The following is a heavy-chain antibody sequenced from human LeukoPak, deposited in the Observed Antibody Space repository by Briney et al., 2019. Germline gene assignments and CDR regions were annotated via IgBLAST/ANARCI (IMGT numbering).Heavy chain of an antibody. D-gene: IGHD3-9*01. CDR2: SIPIFGTA. V-gene: IGHV1-69*05. J-gene: IGHJ4*02. CDR1: GGTFSSYA. Sequence: ASVKLSCKASGGTFSSYAISWVRQAPGQGLEWMGGSIPIFGTANYAQKFQGRVTITRDTSITTAYMEMSRLRSDDSALYYCARSPHILAGENFDYWGQGTLVTASS. CDR3: ARSPHILAGENFDY.